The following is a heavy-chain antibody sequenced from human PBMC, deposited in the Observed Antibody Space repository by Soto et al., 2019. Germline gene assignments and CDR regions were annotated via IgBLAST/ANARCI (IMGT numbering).Heavy chain of an antibody. J-gene: IGHJ4*02. CDR2: IIPIFGTA. CDR1: GGTFSRHA. V-gene: IGHV1-69*01. D-gene: IGHD3-22*01. Sequence: QVQLVQSGAEVRKPGSSVKVSCKASGGTFSRHAISWVRQAPGQGLEWMGGIIPIFGTAHHAQKFQGRVTIIADESTSTVYMEVSSLRSEDTAMYYCARGWGYDSNDYYYAYWGQGTLVIVSS. CDR3: ARGWGYDSNDYYYAY.